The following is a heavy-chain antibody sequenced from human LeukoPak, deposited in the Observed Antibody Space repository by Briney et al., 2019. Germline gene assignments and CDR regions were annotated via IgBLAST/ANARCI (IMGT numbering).Heavy chain of an antibody. Sequence: GGSLRLSCAASGFTFSSYGMHWVRQAPGKGLEWVAFIRYDGSNKYYADSVKGRFTISRDNSKNTLYLQMNSLRAEDTAVYYCAKKARSQQYYFDYWGQGTLVTVSS. V-gene: IGHV3-30*02. J-gene: IGHJ4*02. CDR1: GFTFSSYG. D-gene: IGHD2-2*01. CDR3: AKKARSQQYYFDY. CDR2: IRYDGSNK.